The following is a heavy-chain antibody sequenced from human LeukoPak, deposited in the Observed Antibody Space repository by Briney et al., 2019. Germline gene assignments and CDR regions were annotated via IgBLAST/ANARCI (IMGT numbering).Heavy chain of an antibody. Sequence: APVTVSCKPSGYTFSTYFMHWVRQAPGQGLEWMGYIKPNSGVTNYAQKFRGRVTMTWDTSISTAYIELSGLTSDDTAIYYCARPTYCGSNCYFDFDYWGQGTLVTVSS. CDR2: IKPNSGVT. J-gene: IGHJ4*02. CDR1: GYTFSTYF. D-gene: IGHD2-21*02. CDR3: ARPTYCGSNCYFDFDY. V-gene: IGHV1-2*02.